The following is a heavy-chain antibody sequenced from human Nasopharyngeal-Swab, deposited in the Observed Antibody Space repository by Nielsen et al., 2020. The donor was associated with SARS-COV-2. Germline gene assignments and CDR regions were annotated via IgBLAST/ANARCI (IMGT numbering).Heavy chain of an antibody. CDR1: GFIFGNHW. CDR3: AREYGSGYSSNFDS. J-gene: IGHJ4*02. D-gene: IGHD3-3*01. Sequence: GESLKISCAASGFIFGNHWTHWVRQAPGKGLVWVSRINSNGVVTGYADSVKGRFTVSRDNAKNTLYLQMSNVTVEDTGVYYCAREYGSGYSSNFDSWGQGTLVTVSS. V-gene: IGHV3-74*01. CDR2: INSNGVVT.